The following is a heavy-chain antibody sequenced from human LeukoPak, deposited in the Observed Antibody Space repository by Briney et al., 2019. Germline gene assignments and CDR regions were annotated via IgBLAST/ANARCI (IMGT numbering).Heavy chain of an antibody. Sequence: PSETLSLTCTVSGGSISSSSYYWGWIRQPPGKGLEWIGSIYYSGNTYYNPSLKSRVTISVDTSKNQFSLKPSSVTAADTAVYYCARLFSSSWYRGAFDLWGQGTMVTVSS. V-gene: IGHV4-39*01. J-gene: IGHJ3*01. CDR2: IYYSGNT. CDR1: GGSISSSSYY. CDR3: ARLFSSSWYRGAFDL. D-gene: IGHD6-13*01.